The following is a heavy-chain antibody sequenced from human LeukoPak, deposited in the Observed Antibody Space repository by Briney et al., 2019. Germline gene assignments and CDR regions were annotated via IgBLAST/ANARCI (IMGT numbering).Heavy chain of an antibody. D-gene: IGHD6-13*01. J-gene: IGHJ6*03. CDR2: IIPILGIA. Sequence: ASVKVSCKASGGTFSSYAISWVRQAPGQGLEWMGRIIPILGIANYAQKFQGRVTITADKSTSTAYMELSSLRSEDTAVYYCASMRSWYGYYYYMDVWGKGTTVTVSS. V-gene: IGHV1-69*04. CDR3: ASMRSWYGYYYYMDV. CDR1: GGTFSSYA.